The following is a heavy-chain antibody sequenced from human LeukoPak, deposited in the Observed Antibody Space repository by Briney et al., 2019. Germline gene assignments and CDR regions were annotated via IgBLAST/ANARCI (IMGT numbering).Heavy chain of an antibody. D-gene: IGHD3-3*01. CDR1: GGSISSYY. CDR2: IYYSGST. V-gene: IGHV4-59*01. J-gene: IGHJ4*02. CDR3: ARTGRFWSGYYLDY. Sequence: SETLSLTCTVSGGSISSYYWSWIRQPPGKGLEWIGYIYYSGSTNYNPSLKSRVTISVDTSKDQFSLKLSSVTAAGTAVYYCARTGRFWSGYYLDYWGQGTLVTVSS.